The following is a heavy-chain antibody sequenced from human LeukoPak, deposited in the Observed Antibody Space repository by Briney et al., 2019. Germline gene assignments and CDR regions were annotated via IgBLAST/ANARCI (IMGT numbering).Heavy chain of an antibody. Sequence: GGSLRLSCAASGFTFSSYGMHWVRQAPGKGLEWVAFIRYDGSNKYYADSVKGRFTISRDNSKNTLYLQMNSLRAEDTAVYYCAKDLYAKVPAARVLDYWGQGTLDTVSS. CDR3: AKDLYAKVPAARVLDY. V-gene: IGHV3-30*02. CDR2: IRYDGSNK. J-gene: IGHJ4*02. D-gene: IGHD2-2*01. CDR1: GFTFSSYG.